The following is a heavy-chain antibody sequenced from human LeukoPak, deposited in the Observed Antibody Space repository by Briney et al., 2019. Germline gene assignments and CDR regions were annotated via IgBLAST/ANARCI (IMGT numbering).Heavy chain of an antibody. CDR1: GYTFTSYY. CDR2: INPSGGST. V-gene: IGHV1-46*01. Sequence: GASVKVSCKASGYTFTSYYMHWVRQAPGQGLEWMGIINPSGGSTSYAQKLQGRVTMTTDTSTSTAYMELRSLRSDDTAVYYCARDNPVPYYYDSSGYYENFDYWGQGTLVTVSS. D-gene: IGHD3-22*01. J-gene: IGHJ4*02. CDR3: ARDNPVPYYYDSSGYYENFDY.